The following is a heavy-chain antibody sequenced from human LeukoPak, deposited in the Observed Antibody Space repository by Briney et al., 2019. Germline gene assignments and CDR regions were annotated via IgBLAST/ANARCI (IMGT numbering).Heavy chain of an antibody. D-gene: IGHD3-22*01. CDR1: GFTFSSYA. CDR3: ATFDSSGYYPNYYFDY. CDR2: ISGSGGST. J-gene: IGHJ4*02. Sequence: PGGSLRLFCAASGFTFSSYAMSWVRQAPGKGLEWVSAISGSGGSTYYADSVKGRFTISRDNSKNTLYLQMNSLRAEDTAVYYCATFDSSGYYPNYYFDYWGQGTLVTVSS. V-gene: IGHV3-23*01.